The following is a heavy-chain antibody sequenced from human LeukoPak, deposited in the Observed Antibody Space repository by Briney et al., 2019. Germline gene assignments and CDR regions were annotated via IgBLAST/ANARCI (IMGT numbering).Heavy chain of an antibody. J-gene: IGHJ4*02. D-gene: IGHD6-19*01. CDR2: IYYSGST. V-gene: IGHV4-61*05. Sequence: SETLSLTCTVSGGSISSSSYYWGWIRQPPGKGLEWIGYIYYSGSTNYNPSLKSRVTISVDTSKNQFSLKLSSVTAADTAVYYCARVGGSGWYFDYWGQGTLVTVSS. CDR3: ARVGGSGWYFDY. CDR1: GGSISSSSYY.